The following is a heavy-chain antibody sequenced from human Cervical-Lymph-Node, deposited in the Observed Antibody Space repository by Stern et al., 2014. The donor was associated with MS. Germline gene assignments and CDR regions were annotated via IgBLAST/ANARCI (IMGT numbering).Heavy chain of an antibody. CDR2: NIPIFGTA. V-gene: IGHV1-69*01. D-gene: IGHD5-12*01. Sequence: VHLVESGAEVKKPGSSVKVSCKASGGTFSSYAISWVRQAPGQGLEWMGGNIPIFGTANYAQKFQGRVTITADESTSTAYMELSSLRSEDTAVYYCARAELYSGYDRNWFDPWGQGTLVTVSS. CDR1: GGTFSSYA. CDR3: ARAELYSGYDRNWFDP. J-gene: IGHJ5*02.